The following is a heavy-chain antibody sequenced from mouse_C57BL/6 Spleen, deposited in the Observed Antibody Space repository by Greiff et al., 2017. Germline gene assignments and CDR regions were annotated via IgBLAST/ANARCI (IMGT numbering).Heavy chain of an antibody. J-gene: IGHJ4*01. CDR3: AKAEYYFAMDY. CDR1: GFSFTSYG. Sequence: QVQLQQSGPGLVQPSQSLSLTCTASGFSFTSYGVHWVRQSPGKGLEWLGVICSGGSTDYYAAFMSRLSTTKENSKSQVFFKMNSLQADDTAIYYCAKAEYYFAMDYWGQGTSVTVAS. V-gene: IGHV2-5*01. CDR2: ICSGGST.